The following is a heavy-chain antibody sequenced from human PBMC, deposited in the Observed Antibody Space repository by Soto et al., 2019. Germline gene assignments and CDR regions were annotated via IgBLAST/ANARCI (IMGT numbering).Heavy chain of an antibody. J-gene: IGHJ5*02. Sequence: QVQLQESGPGLVKPSQTLSLTCTVSGGSISSGDYYWSWIRQPPGKGLEWIGYIYYSGSTYYNPSLKSRVTISVDTSKNQCSLKLSSVTAADTAVYYCARDTYGYCSGGSCRGFDPWGQGTLVTVSS. D-gene: IGHD2-15*01. CDR3: ARDTYGYCSGGSCRGFDP. CDR1: GGSISSGDYY. V-gene: IGHV4-30-4*01. CDR2: IYYSGST.